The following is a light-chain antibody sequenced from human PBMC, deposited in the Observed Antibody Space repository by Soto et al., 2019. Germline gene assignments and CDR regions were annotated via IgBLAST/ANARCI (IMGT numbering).Light chain of an antibody. CDR3: QQRSNWPPLT. V-gene: IGKV3D-20*02. J-gene: IGKJ4*01. Sequence: EFVLTQSPGTLSLSPGERATLSCRASQTVRNNYLAWYQQKPGQVPRLXXYDASLRANGIPDRFTGSGSGTDFTLTISSLEPEDFAVYYCQQRSNWPPLTFGGGTKVDIK. CDR2: DAS. CDR1: QTVRNNY.